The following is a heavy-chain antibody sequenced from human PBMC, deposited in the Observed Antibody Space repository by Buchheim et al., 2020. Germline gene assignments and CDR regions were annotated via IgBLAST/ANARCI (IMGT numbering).Heavy chain of an antibody. J-gene: IGHJ6*02. Sequence: EVQMVESGGGLVKPGGSLRLSCAASGFTFRSYSMNWVRQPPGKGLEWVSTISSSGSYIYYTDSVKGRFTISSDNAKNSLYLQMNSLRAEDTAVYYCARGYDCTGGSCFSHYGLNVWGHGTT. CDR1: GFTFRSYS. CDR3: ARGYDCTGGSCFSHYGLNV. V-gene: IGHV3-21*01. D-gene: IGHD2-15*01. CDR2: ISSSGSYI.